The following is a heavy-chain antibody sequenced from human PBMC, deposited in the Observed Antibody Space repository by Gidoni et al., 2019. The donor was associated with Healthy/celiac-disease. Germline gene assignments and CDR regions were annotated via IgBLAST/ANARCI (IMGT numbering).Heavy chain of an antibody. CDR3: ARAQGYSYGPTYYYYGMDV. D-gene: IGHD5-18*01. CDR1: GFTFSSYS. V-gene: IGHV3-48*04. J-gene: IGHJ6*02. CDR2: ISSSSSTI. Sequence: EVQLVESGGGLVQPGGSLRLSCAASGFTFSSYSMHWVRQATGKGLEWFSYISSSSSTIYYADSVKVRFTISRDNAKNSLYLQMNSLRAEDTAVYYCARAQGYSYGPTYYYYGMDVWGQGTTVTVSS.